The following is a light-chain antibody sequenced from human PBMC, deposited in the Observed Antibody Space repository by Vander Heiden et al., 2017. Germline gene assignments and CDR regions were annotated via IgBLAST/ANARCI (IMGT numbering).Light chain of an antibody. CDR3: AAWDDSLNGWV. Sequence: QSVLTQPPSASGTHGQTVTVPCSGSSSNIGSTTINWYQHLPGTAPKLLIYSINQRPSGVPDRFSGSKSGTSASLAISGRQSEDEADYYCAAWDDSLNGWVFGGGTTLTVL. CDR1: SSNIGSTT. CDR2: SIN. J-gene: IGLJ3*02. V-gene: IGLV1-44*01.